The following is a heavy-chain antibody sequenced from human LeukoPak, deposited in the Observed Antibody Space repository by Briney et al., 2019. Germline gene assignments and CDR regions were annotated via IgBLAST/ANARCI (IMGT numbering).Heavy chain of an antibody. CDR2: IDNSGTYI. CDR1: GFTFTTYS. Sequence: GGSLRLSCTASGFTFTTYSMDWVRQAPGKGLEWVSSIDNSGTYIYYADSVKGRFTISRDNSKNTLYLQMNSLRAEDTAVYYCAKGSNYDILTGYRQTYYFDYWGQGTLVTVSS. D-gene: IGHD3-9*01. J-gene: IGHJ4*02. CDR3: AKGSNYDILTGYRQTYYFDY. V-gene: IGHV3-21*04.